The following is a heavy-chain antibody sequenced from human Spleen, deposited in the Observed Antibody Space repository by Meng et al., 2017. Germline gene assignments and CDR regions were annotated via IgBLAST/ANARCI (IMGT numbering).Heavy chain of an antibody. CDR3: ARGPTTMAHDFDY. V-gene: IGHV4-34*01. CDR1: GRAVSYYY. CDR2: SYNSGST. D-gene: IGHD4-11*01. Sequence: QADPQQGGAGLFKPSRSLSRPCVVSGRAVSYYYRSWTRQPPGKGLEWIGESYNSGSTNYNPSLESRATISVATSQNNLSLKLSSVTAADSAVYYCARGPTTMAHDFDYWGQGTLVTVSS. J-gene: IGHJ4*02.